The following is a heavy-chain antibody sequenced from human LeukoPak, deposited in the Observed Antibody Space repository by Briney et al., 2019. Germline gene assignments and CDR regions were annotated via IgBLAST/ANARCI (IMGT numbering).Heavy chain of an antibody. D-gene: IGHD2-2*01. CDR2: IYYSGST. V-gene: IGHV4-30-4*01. Sequence: SQTLSLTCTVSGGSLSSGDYYWSWIRQPPGKGLEWIGYIYYSGSTYYNPSLKSRVTISVDTSKNQFSLKLSSVTAADTAVYYCAREERYCSSTSCAYWGQGTLVTVSS. CDR3: AREERYCSSTSCAY. J-gene: IGHJ4*02. CDR1: GGSLSSGDYY.